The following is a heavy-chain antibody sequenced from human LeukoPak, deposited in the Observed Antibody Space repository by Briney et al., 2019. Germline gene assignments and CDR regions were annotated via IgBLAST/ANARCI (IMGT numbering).Heavy chain of an antibody. CDR2: IWYDGSNI. Sequence: GGSLRLSCAASEFTFSNYAMYWVRQAPGKGLEWVAIIWYDGSNIYYADSVKDRFTISRDNSKNTLYLQMNSLRVEDTAVYYCARGAYCSGGSCPGAFDIWGQGTMVTVSS. V-gene: IGHV3-33*01. J-gene: IGHJ3*02. CDR3: ARGAYCSGGSCPGAFDI. CDR1: EFTFSNYA. D-gene: IGHD2-15*01.